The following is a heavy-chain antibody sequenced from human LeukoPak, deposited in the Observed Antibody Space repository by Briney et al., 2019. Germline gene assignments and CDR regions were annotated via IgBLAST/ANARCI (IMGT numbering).Heavy chain of an antibody. CDR3: ARSRCGSATANYYMDV. J-gene: IGHJ6*03. CDR2: IYHSGST. CDR1: GYSISSGYY. V-gene: IGHV4-38-2*02. D-gene: IGHD2-2*01. Sequence: PSETLSLTCTVSGYSISSGYYWGWIRPPPGKGLEWIGSIYHSGSTYYNPSLKSRVTISVDTSKNQFSPKLSSVTAADTAVYYCARSRCGSATANYYMDVWGKGTTVTVSS.